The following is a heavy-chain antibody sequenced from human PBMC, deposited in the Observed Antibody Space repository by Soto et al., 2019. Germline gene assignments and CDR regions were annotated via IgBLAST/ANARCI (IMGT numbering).Heavy chain of an antibody. D-gene: IGHD3-22*01. CDR2: IYPGDSDT. Sequence: PGESLKISCKGSGYSFTSYWIGWVRQMPGKGLEWMGIIYPGDSDTRYGPSFQGQVTISADKSISTAYLQWSSLKASDTAMYYCARLPLPYYYDSSGPYDYWGQGTLVTVSS. V-gene: IGHV5-51*01. CDR1: GYSFTSYW. CDR3: ARLPLPYYYDSSGPYDY. J-gene: IGHJ4*02.